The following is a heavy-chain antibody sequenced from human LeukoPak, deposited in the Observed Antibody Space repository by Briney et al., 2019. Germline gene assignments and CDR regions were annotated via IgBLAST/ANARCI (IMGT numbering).Heavy chain of an antibody. D-gene: IGHD3-10*01. CDR2: IHSSGST. CDR1: GGSISGHY. V-gene: IGHV4-4*09. CDR3: ARSGSPGKYYAMDV. J-gene: IGHJ6*02. Sequence: PSETLSLTCTASGGSISGHYWSWIRQPPGKGLEWIGDIHSSGSTNYNPSPKSRLTTTVKTNSNQTPLRPSSVIAADKAAEYFARSGSPGKYYAMDVWGQGATVTVSS.